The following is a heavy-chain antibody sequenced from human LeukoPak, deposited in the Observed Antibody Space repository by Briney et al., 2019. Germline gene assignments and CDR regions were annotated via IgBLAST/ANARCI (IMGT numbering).Heavy chain of an antibody. CDR3: ARVGAAGTGWFDP. V-gene: IGHV4-39*07. Sequence: PSETLSLTCTVSGGSISSSSYYWGWIRQPPGKGLEWIGSIYYSGSTYYNPSLKSRVTISVDTSKNQFSLKLSSVTAADTAVYYCARVGAAGTGWFDPWGQGTLVTVSS. CDR1: GGSISSSSYY. J-gene: IGHJ5*02. D-gene: IGHD6-13*01. CDR2: IYYSGST.